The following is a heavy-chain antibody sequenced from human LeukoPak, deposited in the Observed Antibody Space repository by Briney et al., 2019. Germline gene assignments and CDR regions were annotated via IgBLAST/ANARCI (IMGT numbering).Heavy chain of an antibody. J-gene: IGHJ5*02. CDR2: IHYDGAT. CDR3: ARGLSGYDPRGSWFDP. CDR1: GGSISGRRYY. Sequence: SETLSLTCSVSGGSISGRRYYWGWIRQPPGRGLEWIGSIHYDGATYYNPSLKSRVTMSVDTSKNQVSLKLRSGTAADTAVYYCARGLSGYDPRGSWFDPWGQGTLVTVSS. V-gene: IGHV4-39*01. D-gene: IGHD5-12*01.